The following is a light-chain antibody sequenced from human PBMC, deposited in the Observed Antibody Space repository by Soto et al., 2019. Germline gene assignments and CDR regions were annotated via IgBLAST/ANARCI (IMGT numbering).Light chain of an antibody. V-gene: IGKV3-20*01. J-gene: IGKJ3*01. CDR1: QSVSDMY. CDR3: QHYGTSRL. Sequence: EIVLTQSPGTLSLSPGERATLSCRASQSVSDMYLAWYQHKPGQAPRLLIYASNRATGIPDRFSGSGSGTDFTLTSNRLEPEDFAVYYCQHYGTSRLFGPGTKVEIK. CDR2: AS.